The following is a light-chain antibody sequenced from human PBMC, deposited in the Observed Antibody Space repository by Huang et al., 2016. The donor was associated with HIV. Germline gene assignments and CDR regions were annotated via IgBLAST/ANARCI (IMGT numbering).Light chain of an antibody. CDR1: QNVRSN. CDR2: DNS. V-gene: IGKV3D-15*01. Sequence: EIVMTQSPATLSVSPGGGANLSCRASQNVRSNLAWYQQTPGQAPRLLIYDNSTRASGVPARFSGSGSGTEFTLTISGLQSEDFAVYYCQQYDNWPPGLTFGGGTKVEI. CDR3: QQYDNWPPGLT. J-gene: IGKJ4*01.